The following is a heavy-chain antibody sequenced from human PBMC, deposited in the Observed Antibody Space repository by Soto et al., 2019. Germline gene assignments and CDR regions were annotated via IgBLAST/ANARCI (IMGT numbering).Heavy chain of an antibody. Sequence: SETLSLTCAVYGGSFSGYDWSWIRQPPGKGLEWIGEINHSGSTNYNPSLKSRVTISVDTSKNQFSLKLSSVTAADTAVYYCARGSSIAVTLYYFDYWGQGTLVTVSS. D-gene: IGHD4-17*01. J-gene: IGHJ4*02. V-gene: IGHV4-34*01. CDR2: INHSGST. CDR1: GGSFSGYD. CDR3: ARGSSIAVTLYYFDY.